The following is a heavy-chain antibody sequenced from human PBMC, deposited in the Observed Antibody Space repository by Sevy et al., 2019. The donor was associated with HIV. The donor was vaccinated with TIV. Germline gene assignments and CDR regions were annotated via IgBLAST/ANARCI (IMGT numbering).Heavy chain of an antibody. CDR1: GFPFSSYA. Sequence: GGSLRLSCAASGFPFSSYAMDWVRQAPGKGLEWVSIVSSTRETEYYADSVKGRFTISRDHSKNTVFLQMNSLRGEDTAVYYCAKRGNGWYALDYWGRGTLVTVSS. CDR3: AKRGNGWYALDY. J-gene: IGHJ4*02. CDR2: VSSTRETE. V-gene: IGHV3-23*01. D-gene: IGHD6-19*01.